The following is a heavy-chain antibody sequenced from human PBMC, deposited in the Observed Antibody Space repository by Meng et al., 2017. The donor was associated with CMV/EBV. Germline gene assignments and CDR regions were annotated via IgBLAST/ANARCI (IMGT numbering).Heavy chain of an antibody. J-gene: IGHJ6*02. CDR1: GYTFTGYY. CDR2: INPNSGGT. CDR3: ARDLYDDFWSGYYFYYGMDV. D-gene: IGHD3-3*01. Sequence: ASVKVSCKASGYTFTGYYMQWVRQAPGQGLEWMGWINPNSGGTNYAQKFQGRVTMTRDTSISTAYMELSRLRSDDTAVYYCARDLYDDFWSGYYFYYGMDVWGQGTTVTVSS. V-gene: IGHV1-2*02.